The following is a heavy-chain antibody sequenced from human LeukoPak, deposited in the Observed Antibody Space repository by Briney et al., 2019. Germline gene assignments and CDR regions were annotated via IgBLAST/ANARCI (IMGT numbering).Heavy chain of an antibody. CDR3: AKDIYGDY. D-gene: IGHD3-3*02. CDR2: ISGSAATS. V-gene: IGHV3-23*01. CDR1: GFTFSSHA. J-gene: IGHJ4*02. Sequence: GGSLRLSWAASGFTFSSHAMSWARQAPGKGLEWVSSISGSAATSYYADSVKGRFTISRDNSKNTVFLQMNSLRAGDTALYYCAKDIYGDYWGQGTLVTVSS.